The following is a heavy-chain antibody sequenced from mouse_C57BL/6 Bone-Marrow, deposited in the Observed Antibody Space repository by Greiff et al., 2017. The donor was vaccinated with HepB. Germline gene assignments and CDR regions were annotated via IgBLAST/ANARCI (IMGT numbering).Heavy chain of an antibody. CDR3: AMSWFAY. CDR2: IYPGSGST. CDR1: GYTFTSYW. J-gene: IGHJ3*01. V-gene: IGHV1-55*01. Sequence: QVHVKQPGAELVKPGASVKMSCKASGYTFTSYWITWVKQRPGQGLEWIGDIYPGSGSTNYNEKFKSKATLTVDTSSSTAYMQLSSLTSEDSAVYYCAMSWFAYWGQGTLVTVSA.